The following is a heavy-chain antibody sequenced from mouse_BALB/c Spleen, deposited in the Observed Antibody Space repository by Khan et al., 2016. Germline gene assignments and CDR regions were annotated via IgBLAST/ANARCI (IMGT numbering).Heavy chain of an antibody. Sequence: EVELVESGGGLVQPGGSLRLSCATSGFIFTDYYMCWFRQPPGKALEWLGFIRNRVNGYTTEYSPSVRGRFTISRDNSQSFVYLQMNPLRTEDSATYYCATHHDDDYTMDHWGQGTSVTVSS. V-gene: IGHV7-3*02. CDR1: GFIFTDYY. J-gene: IGHJ4*01. D-gene: IGHD2-12*01. CDR3: ATHHDDDYTMDH. CDR2: IRNRVNGYTT.